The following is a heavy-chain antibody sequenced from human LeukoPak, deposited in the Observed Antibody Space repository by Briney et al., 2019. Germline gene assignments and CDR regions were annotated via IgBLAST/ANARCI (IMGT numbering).Heavy chain of an antibody. CDR1: GGSIGSYY. CDR2: IYYSGST. D-gene: IGHD3-22*01. CDR3: ARDLAYDSSGYYFRGAFDI. Sequence: SETLSLTCTVSGGSIGSYYWSWLRQPPGKGLEWIGYIYYSGSTNYNPSLKSRVTISVDTSKNQFSLKLSSVTAADTAVYYCARDLAYDSSGYYFRGAFDIWGQGTMVTVSS. V-gene: IGHV4-59*01. J-gene: IGHJ3*02.